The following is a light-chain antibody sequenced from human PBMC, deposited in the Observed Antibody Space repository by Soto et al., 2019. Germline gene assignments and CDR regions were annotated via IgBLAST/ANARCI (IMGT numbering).Light chain of an antibody. CDR3: QQRSVWPIT. CDR2: DAS. Sequence: EILMTQSPATLSVSPGERATLSCRASQSVGTSLVWSQQKPGQSPRLLIYDASHRATGVPARFSGSGSGTDFTLTISGLEPEDFAVYYCQQRSVWPITFGQGTRLEIK. CDR1: QSVGTS. J-gene: IGKJ5*01. V-gene: IGKV3-11*01.